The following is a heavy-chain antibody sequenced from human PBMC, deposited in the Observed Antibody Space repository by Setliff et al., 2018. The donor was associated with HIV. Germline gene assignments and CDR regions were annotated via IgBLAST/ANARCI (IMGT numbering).Heavy chain of an antibody. Sequence: SETLSLTCTVSGGSISRSSYYWGWIRQPPGKGLEWIGEINHSGSTNSNPSLKSRVSTSIDTSKSQFSLKLTSVIAADTAVYYCARGVRGFIKGGLDYWGQGALVTVSS. CDR3: ARGVRGFIKGGLDY. D-gene: IGHD3-10*01. V-gene: IGHV4-39*07. J-gene: IGHJ4*02. CDR1: GGSISRSSYY. CDR2: INHSGST.